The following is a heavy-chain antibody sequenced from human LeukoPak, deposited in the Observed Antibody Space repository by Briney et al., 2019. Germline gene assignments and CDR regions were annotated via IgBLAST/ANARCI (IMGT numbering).Heavy chain of an antibody. CDR2: FDPEAGAT. J-gene: IGHJ4*02. D-gene: IGHD4-11*01. V-gene: IGHV1-24*01. CDR1: GYTLTELC. CDR3: ATDLDDSADY. Sequence: ASVKVSCKVSGYTLTELCIHWVRQAPGKGLEWMGGFDPEAGATVYAQKFQGRVTMTEDTVSDTAYLELSSLRSEDTAVYYCATDLDDSADYWGQGTLVTVSS.